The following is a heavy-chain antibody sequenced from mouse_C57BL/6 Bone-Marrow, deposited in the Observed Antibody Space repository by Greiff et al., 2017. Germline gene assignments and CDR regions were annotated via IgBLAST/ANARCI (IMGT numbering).Heavy chain of an antibody. J-gene: IGHJ4*01. CDR2: IYPGGGYT. D-gene: IGHD3-2*02. V-gene: IGHV1-63*01. CDR1: GYTFTNYW. Sequence: VQLQQSGAELVRPGTSVKMSCKASGYTFTNYWIGWAKQRPGHGLEWIGDIYPGGGYTNYNEKFKGKATLTADKSSSTAYMQFSSLTSEDSAIYYCARRAAQAPYYAMDYWGQGTSVTVSS. CDR3: ARRAAQAPYYAMDY.